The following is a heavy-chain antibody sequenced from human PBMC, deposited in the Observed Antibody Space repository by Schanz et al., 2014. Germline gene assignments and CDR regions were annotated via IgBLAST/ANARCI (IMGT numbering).Heavy chain of an antibody. CDR2: ISVYTGNT. Sequence: QVQLVQSGAEVKKPGASVKVSCKASGYTFPSNGISWVRQAPGQGLEWMGWISVYTGNTKYGQKVQGRVTMTADTSTNTAYMELRSLRSDDTAVYYCARSAGRDFWSGYYTRFDYWGQGTLVTVSS. CDR3: ARSAGRDFWSGYYTRFDY. D-gene: IGHD3-3*01. V-gene: IGHV1-18*01. J-gene: IGHJ4*02. CDR1: GYTFPSNG.